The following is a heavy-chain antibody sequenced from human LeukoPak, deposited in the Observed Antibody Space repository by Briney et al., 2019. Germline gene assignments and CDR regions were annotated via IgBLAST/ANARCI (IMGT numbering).Heavy chain of an antibody. J-gene: IGHJ3*02. Sequence: PSETLSLTCTVSGGSISTYYWSWVRQAPGKGLEWVSYIGSSGSTVYYADSVKGRFTISRDNAKNSLYMQMESLRDEDTAIYYCARDTLEYSNSPDALDIWAQGTTVTVSS. V-gene: IGHV3-48*03. CDR2: IGSSGSTV. CDR3: ARDTLEYSNSPDALDI. D-gene: IGHD4-23*01. CDR1: GGSISTYY.